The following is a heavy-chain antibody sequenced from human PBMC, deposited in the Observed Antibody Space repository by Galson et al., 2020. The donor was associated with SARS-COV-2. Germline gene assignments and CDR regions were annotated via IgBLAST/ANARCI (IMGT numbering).Heavy chain of an antibody. CDR2: ISSSSRFI. V-gene: IGHV3-21*01. CDR1: GFSFSSYS. D-gene: IGHD3-10*01. J-gene: IGHJ4*02. Sequence: GESLKISCAASGFSFSSYSINWVRQAPGKGLEWVSSISSSSRFIYYADSVKGRFTISRDNAENSLSLQMNSLTAEDTAVYYCARDEDPLSTRTYGLDYWGQGILVTVSS. CDR3: ARDEDPLSTRTYGLDY.